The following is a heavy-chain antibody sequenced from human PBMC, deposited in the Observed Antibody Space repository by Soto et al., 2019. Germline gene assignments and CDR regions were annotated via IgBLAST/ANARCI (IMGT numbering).Heavy chain of an antibody. J-gene: IGHJ4*02. Sequence: QLQLQESGPGLVKPSETLSLTCTVSGGSISSSSYYWGWIRQPPGKGLEWIGSIYYSGSTYYNPSLTSRVTISVDTSKNHFSLKLSSVTAADTAVYYCARVCRSGDDRSYFDYWGQGTLVTVSS. V-gene: IGHV4-39*02. CDR1: GGSISSSSYY. CDR2: IYYSGST. D-gene: IGHD3-3*01. CDR3: ARVCRSGDDRSYFDY.